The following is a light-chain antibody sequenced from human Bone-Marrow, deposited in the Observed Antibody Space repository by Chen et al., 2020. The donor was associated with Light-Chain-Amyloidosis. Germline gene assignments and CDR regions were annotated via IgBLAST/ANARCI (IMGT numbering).Light chain of an antibody. CDR1: QSISNY. CDR2: HAS. V-gene: IGKV1-39*01. J-gene: IGKJ2*01. Sequence: DVQLLKSPSSLSAAVGDRVTITCRASQSISNYLNWYQQIPGKAPKLLIYHASRLQSGVPSRFSGSGSETDFTLTISILQPEDFATYYCQQSYSTPYTFGQGTKLDIK. CDR3: QQSYSTPYT.